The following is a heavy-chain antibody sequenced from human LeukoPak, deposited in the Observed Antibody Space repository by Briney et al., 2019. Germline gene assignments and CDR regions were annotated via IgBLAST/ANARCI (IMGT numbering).Heavy chain of an antibody. CDR1: GGSISSGSYY. J-gene: IGHJ4*02. V-gene: IGHV4-61*02. CDR2: IYTSGST. CDR3: AREGHYGDYVSALDY. Sequence: PSETLSLTCTVSGGSISSGSYYWSWIRQLAGKGLEWIGRIYTSGSTYYNPSLKSRVTISVDTSKNQFSLKLSSVTAADTAGYYWAREGHYGDYVSALDYWGQGTLVTVSS. D-gene: IGHD4-17*01.